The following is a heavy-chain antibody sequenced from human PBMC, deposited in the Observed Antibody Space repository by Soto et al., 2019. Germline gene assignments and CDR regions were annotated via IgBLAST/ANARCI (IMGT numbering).Heavy chain of an antibody. V-gene: IGHV4-31*03. Sequence: PSETLSLTCTVSGGSISSGGYYWSWIRQHPGKGLEWIGYIYYSGSTYYNPSLKSRVTISVDTSKNQFSLKLSSVTAADTAVYYCARGPRIQLWLRPPDYWGQGTLVTVSS. CDR2: IYYSGST. D-gene: IGHD5-18*01. J-gene: IGHJ4*02. CDR1: GGSISSGGYY. CDR3: ARGPRIQLWLRPPDY.